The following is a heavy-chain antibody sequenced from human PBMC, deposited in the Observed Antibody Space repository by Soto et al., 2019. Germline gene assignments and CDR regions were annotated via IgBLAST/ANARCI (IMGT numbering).Heavy chain of an antibody. CDR1: GFTFSSYS. V-gene: IGHV3-21*01. J-gene: IGHJ6*02. CDR2: ISSSSSYI. Sequence: LRLSCAASGFTFSSYSMNWVRQAPGKGLEWVSSISSSSSYIYYADSVKGRFTISRDNAKNSLYLQMNSLRAEDTAVYYCARGVYYDSPNYYYYGMDVWGQGTTVTVSS. CDR3: ARGVYYDSPNYYYYGMDV. D-gene: IGHD3-22*01.